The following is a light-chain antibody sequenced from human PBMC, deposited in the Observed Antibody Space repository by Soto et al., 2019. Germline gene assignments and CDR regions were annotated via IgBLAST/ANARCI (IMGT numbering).Light chain of an antibody. CDR3: QQYNSYST. CDR1: QSISSW. CDR2: KAS. J-gene: IGKJ4*01. V-gene: IGKV1-5*03. Sequence: IHMTHSPSTLSASVVYRVSITCRASQSISSWLAWYQQKPGKAPKLLIYKASSLESGVPSRFSGSGSGTEFTLTISSLQPDDFATHYCQQYNSYSTFGGGTKVDIK.